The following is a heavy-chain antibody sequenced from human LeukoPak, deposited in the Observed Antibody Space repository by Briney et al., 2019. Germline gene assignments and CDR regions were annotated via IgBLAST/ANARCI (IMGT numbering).Heavy chain of an antibody. D-gene: IGHD3-16*02. CDR1: GFTFSTYA. CDR3: AKDAVATYRHDAFDI. Sequence: ETGTSLRLSCAASGFTFSTYAMSWVRQAPGKGLEWVSAISGTGGSTFYADPVKGRFTISRDNSKNTLYLQMNSLRAEDTAVYYCAKDAVATYRHDAFDIWGQGTMVTVSS. V-gene: IGHV3-23*01. CDR2: ISGTGGST. J-gene: IGHJ3*02.